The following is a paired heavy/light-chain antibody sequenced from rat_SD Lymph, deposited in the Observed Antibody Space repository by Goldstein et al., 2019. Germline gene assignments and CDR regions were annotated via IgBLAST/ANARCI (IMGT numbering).Heavy chain of an antibody. CDR1: GFSLTSYG. J-gene: IGHJ2*01. V-gene: IGHV2-70*01. CDR2: IWNDGST. Sequence: QVQLKESGPGLVQPSETLSLTCTVSGFSLTSYGVNWVRQPPGKGLEWMGTIWNDGSTDYNSALKSRLSISRDTSKSQVFLKMNSLQTEDTAIYLCARDNGYFDYWGQGVMVTVSS. CDR3: ARDNGYFDY.
Light chain of an antibody. CDR3: QQSDNVPYT. CDR2: EGN. Sequence: ETTVTQSPASLSMAVGEKVSISCKTSTDIDDDMNWYQQKSGEAPKLLISEGNTLRPGVPSRFSSSGYGTDFVFTINNVLLGDEGIYYCQQSDNVPYTFGAGTKLELK. J-gene: IGKJ2-3*01. V-gene: IGKV17S1*01. CDR1: TDIDDD.